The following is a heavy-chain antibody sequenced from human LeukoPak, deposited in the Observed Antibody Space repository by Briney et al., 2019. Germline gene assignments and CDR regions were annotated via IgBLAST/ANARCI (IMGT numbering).Heavy chain of an antibody. V-gene: IGHV3-48*02. J-gene: IGHJ5*02. D-gene: IGHD3-22*01. CDR2: ISSGGKSI. CDR3: ASRRLGFDP. Sequence: GGSLRLSCGASGFNFSTYSMNWVRQAPGKGLEWVSYISSGGKSIAYADSVKGRFTISRDNAKNLLYLQLNSLRDEDTAVYYCASRRLGFDPWGQGTLVTVSS. CDR1: GFNFSTYS.